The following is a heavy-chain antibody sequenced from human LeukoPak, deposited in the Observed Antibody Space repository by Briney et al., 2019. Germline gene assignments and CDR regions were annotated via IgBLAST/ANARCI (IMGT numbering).Heavy chain of an antibody. D-gene: IGHD5-12*01. J-gene: IGHJ4*02. CDR3: ARQSQYSGYQAPDY. CDR1: GGTFSSYA. V-gene: IGHV1-69*05. Sequence: ASVKVSCKASGGTFSSYAISWVRQAPGQGLEWMGGITPIFGTANYAQKFQGRVTITTDESTSTAYMELSSLRSEDTAVYYCARQSQYSGYQAPDYWGQGTPVTVSS. CDR2: ITPIFGTA.